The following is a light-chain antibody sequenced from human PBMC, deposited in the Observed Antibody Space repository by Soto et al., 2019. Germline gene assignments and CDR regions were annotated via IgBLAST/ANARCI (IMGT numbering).Light chain of an antibody. V-gene: IGKV3-15*01. CDR2: GAS. CDR1: QSVTIN. J-gene: IGKJ5*01. CDR3: QQYNNWPLIT. Sequence: IVLTQSPGTLSLSPGERTTLSCRASQSVTINVAWYQQIPGQAPRLLIYGASTRATGVPARFSGGGSGTEFTLTISSLQSEDFGIYYCQQYNNWPLITFGQGTRLEIK.